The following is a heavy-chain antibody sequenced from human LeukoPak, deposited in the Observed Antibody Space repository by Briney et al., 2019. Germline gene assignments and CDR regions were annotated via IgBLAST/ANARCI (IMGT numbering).Heavy chain of an antibody. D-gene: IGHD1-7*01. Sequence: SETLSLTCTVSGGSISNDYWSWIRQPPGKGLECIGYIYYTGSTNYNPSLKSRVTISVDTSKNQLSLKLSSVTAADTAVYYCARAGATYNWNYGYYMDVWGKGTTVTVSS. CDR2: IYYTGST. J-gene: IGHJ6*03. CDR1: GGSISNDY. CDR3: ARAGATYNWNYGYYMDV. V-gene: IGHV4-59*01.